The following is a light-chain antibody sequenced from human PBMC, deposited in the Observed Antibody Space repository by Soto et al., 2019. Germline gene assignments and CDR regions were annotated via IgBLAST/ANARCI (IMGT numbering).Light chain of an antibody. CDR3: NSYVGSNNYV. CDR2: EVN. V-gene: IGLV2-8*01. Sequence: QSVLTQPRSVSGSPEQSVAISCTGTSSDVGGYNYVSWFQQHPGKAPKVLIYEVNKRPSGVPDRFSGSKSGNTASLTVSGLQADDEADYYCNSYVGSNNYVFGTGTKVTVL. J-gene: IGLJ1*01. CDR1: SSDVGGYNY.